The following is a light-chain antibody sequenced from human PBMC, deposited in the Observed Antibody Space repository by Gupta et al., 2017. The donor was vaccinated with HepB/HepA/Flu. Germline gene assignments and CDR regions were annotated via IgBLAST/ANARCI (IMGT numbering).Light chain of an antibody. CDR1: QTINNF. V-gene: IGKV3-11*01. J-gene: IGKJ4*01. CDR2: GAS. CDR3: QQRYNWPLT. Sequence: IVLTQSLGTLSLSPGERATLSCRASQTINNFLAWYQQTPGQAPRLLIYGASNRATGIPARFSGSGSGTDFTLTISNLEPEDFAVYYCQQRYNWPLTFGGGTKVEIK.